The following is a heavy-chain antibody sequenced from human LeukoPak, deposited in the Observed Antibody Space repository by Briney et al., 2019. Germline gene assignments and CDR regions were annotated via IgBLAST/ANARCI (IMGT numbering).Heavy chain of an antibody. J-gene: IGHJ4*02. Sequence: GGSLRLSCAASGFTLNKYAMNWVRQAPGKGLEWVSVLIGSNGSTDYADSVKGRFTISRDTSKNTLYLEMNSLRAEDTAIYYCVKGAYDYIEIAYFDYWGQGTRVTVSS. V-gene: IGHV3-23*01. CDR1: GFTLNKYA. CDR2: LIGSNGST. D-gene: IGHD5-12*01. CDR3: VKGAYDYIEIAYFDY.